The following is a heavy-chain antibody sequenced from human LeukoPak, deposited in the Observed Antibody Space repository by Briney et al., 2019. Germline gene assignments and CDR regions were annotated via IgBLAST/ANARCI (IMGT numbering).Heavy chain of an antibody. CDR3: ARSATGTTQTNWFDP. J-gene: IGHJ5*02. V-gene: IGHV4-30-2*01. CDR1: GGSISSGGYS. CDR2: TYHSGST. D-gene: IGHD1-1*01. Sequence: SETLSLTCTVSGGSISSGGYSWCWIRQPPGKGLEWIGYTYHSGSTYYNPSLKSRVTISVDRSKNQFSLKLSSVTAADTAAYYCARSATGTTQTNWFDPWGQGTLVTVSS.